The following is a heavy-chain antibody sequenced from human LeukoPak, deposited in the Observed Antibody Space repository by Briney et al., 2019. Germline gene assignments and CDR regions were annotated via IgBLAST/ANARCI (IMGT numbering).Heavy chain of an antibody. CDR3: AKDMARWRGMDV. J-gene: IGHJ6*02. D-gene: IGHD4-23*01. CDR1: GFTFDDYA. Sequence: PGGSLRLSCAASGFTFDDYAMHWVRQAPGKGLEWVSGISWNSGSIGYADSVKGRFTISRDNAKNSLYLQMNSLRAEDTALYYCAKDMARWRGMDVWGQGTTVTVSS. V-gene: IGHV3-9*01. CDR2: ISWNSGSI.